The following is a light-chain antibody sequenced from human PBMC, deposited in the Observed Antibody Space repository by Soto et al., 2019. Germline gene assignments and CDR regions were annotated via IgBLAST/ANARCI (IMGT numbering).Light chain of an antibody. CDR2: AAS. V-gene: IGKV1-6*01. CDR1: QGIRSA. J-gene: IGKJ5*01. CDR3: LQDYNYPIT. Sequence: IQMTQSPSSLSASVGDRVTLTCRASQGIRSALAWYQQKPGQAPKVVIYAASILQSGVPPRFSGSGSGADFTLTISSLQPEDFATYYCLQDYNYPITFGQGTRLDIK.